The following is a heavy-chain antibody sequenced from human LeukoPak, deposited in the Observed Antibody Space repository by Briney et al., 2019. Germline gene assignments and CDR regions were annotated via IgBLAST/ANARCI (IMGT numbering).Heavy chain of an antibody. V-gene: IGHV3-48*02. J-gene: IGHJ4*02. CDR1: GFIFSTYD. CDR2: ISSSSGTI. CDR3: AGAPYYYHGSEEYALWDY. D-gene: IGHD3-10*01. Sequence: GGSLRLSCAASGFIFSTYDMNWVRQAPGKGLEWVSYISSSSGTIYYADSVKGRFTISRDNAKNSLYLQMNSLRDEDTAVYYCAGAPYYYHGSEEYALWDYWGQGTLVTVSS.